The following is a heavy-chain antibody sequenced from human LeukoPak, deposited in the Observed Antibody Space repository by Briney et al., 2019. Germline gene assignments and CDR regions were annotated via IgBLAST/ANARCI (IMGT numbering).Heavy chain of an antibody. J-gene: IGHJ4*02. CDR2: ISAYNGNT. CDR1: GYTFTSSG. V-gene: IGHV1-18*01. D-gene: IGHD1-1*01. Sequence: GASVKVSCKTSGYTFTSSGISWVRQAPGQGLEWMGWISAYNGNTNYAQKSQDRVTLTTDTSTSTAYMELRSLRSDDTAVYYCARDRSHLERRGSVGYWGQGTLVTVSS. CDR3: ARDRSHLERRGSVGY.